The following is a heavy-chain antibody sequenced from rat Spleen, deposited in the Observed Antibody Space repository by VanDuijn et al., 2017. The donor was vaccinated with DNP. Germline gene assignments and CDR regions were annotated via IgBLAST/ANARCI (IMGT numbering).Heavy chain of an antibody. CDR2: ISYDGSST. CDR1: GFTFSNYG. D-gene: IGHD1-9*01. J-gene: IGHJ2*01. V-gene: IGHV5-29*01. Sequence: EVQLVESGGGLVQPGRSLKLSCAASGFTFSNYGMAWVRQAPTKGLEWVATISYDGSSTYYRDSVKGRFTISRDNAKSTLYLQMDILRSEDTATYYCARHDYGYRDWGQGVMVTVSS. CDR3: ARHDYGYRD.